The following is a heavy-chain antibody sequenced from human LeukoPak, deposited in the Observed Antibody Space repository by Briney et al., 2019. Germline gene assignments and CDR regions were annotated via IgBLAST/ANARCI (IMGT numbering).Heavy chain of an antibody. CDR2: IRSKAYGGTT. V-gene: IGHV3-49*04. J-gene: IGHJ4*02. CDR1: GFTFGDYA. CDR3: TRDGDLLQDY. D-gene: IGHD7-27*01. Sequence: QPGRSLRLSCTASGFTFGDYAMSWVRQAPGKGLEWVGFIRSKAYGGTTEYAASVKGRFTISRDDSKSIAYLQMNSLKTEDTAVYYCTRDGDLLQDYWGQGTLVTVSS.